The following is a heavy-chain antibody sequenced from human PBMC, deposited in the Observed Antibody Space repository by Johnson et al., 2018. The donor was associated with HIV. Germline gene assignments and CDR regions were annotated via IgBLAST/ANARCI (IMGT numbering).Heavy chain of an antibody. J-gene: IGHJ3*02. CDR2: IPYDGYNK. D-gene: IGHD4-23*01. CDR1: GFTFNSYA. V-gene: IGHV3-30-3*01. CDR3: AKGTTVVTPELAFDI. Sequence: QEQLVVSGGGVVRPGGSLRLSCAASGFTFNSYALHWVRQAPGKGLEWVAVIPYDGYNKYYADSVRGRFTISRDNSKNTLYLQMNSLRAEDTAVYYCAKGTTVVTPELAFDIWGQGTMVTVSS.